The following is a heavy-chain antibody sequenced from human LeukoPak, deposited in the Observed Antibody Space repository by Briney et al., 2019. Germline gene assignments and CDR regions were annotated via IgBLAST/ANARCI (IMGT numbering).Heavy chain of an antibody. J-gene: IGHJ4*02. CDR2: ISSNGGST. CDR1: GFTFSRHG. CDR3: VKDGSGSYYTYYFDY. D-gene: IGHD3-10*01. Sequence: GASLRLSCSASGFTFSRHGMHWVRQAPGKGLEYVSAISSNGGSTYYADTVKGRFTISRDNSKNTLYLQMSSLRTEDTAVYYCVKDGSGSYYTYYFDYWGQGTLVTVSS. V-gene: IGHV3-64D*06.